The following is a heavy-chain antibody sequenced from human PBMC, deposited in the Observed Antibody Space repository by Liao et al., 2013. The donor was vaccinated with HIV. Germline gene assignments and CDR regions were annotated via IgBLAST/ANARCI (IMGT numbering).Heavy chain of an antibody. CDR2: INHSGSI. CDR1: GDTFSGYY. D-gene: IGHD4-11*01. V-gene: IGHV4-34*01. CDR3: ARGLRYLTTTVTPFES. J-gene: IGHJ4*02. Sequence: QVQLQQWGAGLLKPSETLSLTCAVYGDTFSGYYWSWIRQPPGKGLEWIGEINHSGSIKYNPSLKSRVTISADTSKNQVSLRVDNVTAPDTAIYYCARGLRYLTTTVTPFESWGQGILVTVSS.